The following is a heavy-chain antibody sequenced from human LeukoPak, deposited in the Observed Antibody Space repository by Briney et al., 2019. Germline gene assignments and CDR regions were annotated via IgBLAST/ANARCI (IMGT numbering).Heavy chain of an antibody. D-gene: IGHD3-16*02. CDR3: AKDFVDYDYVWGSYRYTLFDY. J-gene: IGHJ4*02. CDR1: GFTLSNAW. CDR2: IQSKTDGGTT. V-gene: IGHV3-15*01. Sequence: GGSLRLSCAASGFTLSNAWMNWVRQAPGKGLEWVGRIQSKTDGGTTEYAAPVKGRFTISRDDSTNTLYLQMNSLRAEDTAVYYCAKDFVDYDYVWGSYRYTLFDYWGQGTLVTVSS.